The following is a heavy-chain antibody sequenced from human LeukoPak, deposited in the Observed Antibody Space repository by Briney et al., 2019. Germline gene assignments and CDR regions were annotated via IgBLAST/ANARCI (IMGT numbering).Heavy chain of an antibody. CDR3: AKVLRTWYFDL. V-gene: IGHV3-23*01. J-gene: IGHJ2*01. CDR2: LSADGAGT. CDR1: GFTFSGYD. Sequence: GGSLRLSCAASGFTFSGYDMSWVRQAPGKGLEWVSSLSADGAGTTYADSVEDRYTVSRDFSANTLYLQMNSLRADDTAIYFCAKVLRTWYFDLWGRGALVTVSS.